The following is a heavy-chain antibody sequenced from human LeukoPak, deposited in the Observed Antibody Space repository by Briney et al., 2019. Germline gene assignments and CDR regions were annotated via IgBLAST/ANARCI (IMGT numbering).Heavy chain of an antibody. V-gene: IGHV4-59*01. J-gene: IGHJ4*02. CDR3: ARLFSYYDFWSGLDY. D-gene: IGHD3-3*01. CDR2: IYYSGST. Sequence: SETLSLTCTVSGGSISSYYWSWIRQPPGKGLEWMGYIYYSGSTNYNPSLKSRVTISVDTSKNQFSLKLSSVTAADTAVYYCARLFSYYDFWSGLDYWGQGTLVTVSS. CDR1: GGSISSYY.